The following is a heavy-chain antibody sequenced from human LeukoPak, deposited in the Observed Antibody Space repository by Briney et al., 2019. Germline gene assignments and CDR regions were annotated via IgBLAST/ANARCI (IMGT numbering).Heavy chain of an antibody. CDR2: INHSGST. CDR3: ARRGIAAAGTLNAFDP. CDR1: GGSFSGYY. Sequence: SETLSLTCAVYGGSFSGYYWSWIRQPPGKGLEWIGEINHSGSTNYNPSLKSRVTISVDTSKNQFSLKLSSVTAADTAVYYCARRGIAAAGTLNAFDPWGQGTLATVSS. J-gene: IGHJ5*02. D-gene: IGHD6-13*01. V-gene: IGHV4-34*01.